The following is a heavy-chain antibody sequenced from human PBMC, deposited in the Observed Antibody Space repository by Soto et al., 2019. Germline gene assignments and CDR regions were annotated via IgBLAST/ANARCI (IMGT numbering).Heavy chain of an antibody. CDR3: ARVGLGYYDSSGYYSLDFDY. V-gene: IGHV4-59*01. CDR2: IYYWGST. Sequence: QVQLQESGPGLVKPSETLSLTCTVSGGSISRYYWSWIRQPPGKGLEWIGYIYYWGSTNYNPSLRRRVPVSVDESKNQFSLKLSSVSAADTAVYYCARVGLGYYDSSGYYSLDFDYWGQGTLVTVSS. D-gene: IGHD3-22*01. CDR1: GGSISRYY. J-gene: IGHJ4*02.